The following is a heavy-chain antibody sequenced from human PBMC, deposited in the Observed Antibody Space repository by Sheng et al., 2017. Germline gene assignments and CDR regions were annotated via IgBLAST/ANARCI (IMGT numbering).Heavy chain of an antibody. V-gene: IGHV3-11*04. CDR3: ARGRNYGDFDC. Sequence: QVQLVESGGGLIKPGGSLRLSCEASGFTFSDYYMSWIRQVPGKGLDWISYISTTGGNIYYADSAKGRFTISRDNAKNLLHLQMNSLRAEDTAVYYCARGRNYGDFDCWGQGTLVTVSS. CDR1: GFTFSDYY. D-gene: IGHD4-17*01. J-gene: IGHJ4*02. CDR2: ISTTGGNI.